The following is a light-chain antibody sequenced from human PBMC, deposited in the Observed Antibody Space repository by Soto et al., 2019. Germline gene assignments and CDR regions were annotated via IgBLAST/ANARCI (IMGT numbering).Light chain of an antibody. CDR2: EVS. CDR1: SSDVGNYNY. V-gene: IGLV2-14*01. CDR3: SSYISTSIVV. J-gene: IGLJ2*01. Sequence: QSALTQPASVSGSPGQSITISCTGPSSDVGNYNYVSWYQHHPGTAPRLMIYEVSNRPSGVSNRFSGSKSGNTASLTISGVQADDEADYYCSSYISTSIVVFGGGTKVTVL.